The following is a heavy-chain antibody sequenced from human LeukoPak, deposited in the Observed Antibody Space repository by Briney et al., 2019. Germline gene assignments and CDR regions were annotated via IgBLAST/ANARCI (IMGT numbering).Heavy chain of an antibody. J-gene: IGHJ3*02. CDR3: AREGAIVVVVAASVGAFNI. CDR1: GFTFSTYS. D-gene: IGHD2-15*01. CDR2: ISYDGSNR. V-gene: IGHV3-30-3*01. Sequence: GGSLRLSCVASGFTFSTYSIHWVRQAPGKGLEWVSSISYDGSNRYYADSVKGRFTISRDNSKNTLYLQMDSLRIEGTAVYHCAREGAIVVVVAASVGAFNIWGQGTLVTVSS.